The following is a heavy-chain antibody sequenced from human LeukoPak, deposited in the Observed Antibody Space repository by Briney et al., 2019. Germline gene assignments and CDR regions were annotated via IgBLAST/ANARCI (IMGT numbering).Heavy chain of an antibody. Sequence: PGGSLRLSCAASGFTFSSYAMSWVRQAPGKGLEWVSAISGSGGSTYYADSVRGRFTISRDNYKDTLTLQMNSLRAEDTAIYYCAILSWDGRGTFSWGQGTLVTVSS. CDR2: ISGSGGST. J-gene: IGHJ5*02. D-gene: IGHD2/OR15-2a*01. CDR1: GFTFSSYA. CDR3: AILSWDGRGTFS. V-gene: IGHV3-23*01.